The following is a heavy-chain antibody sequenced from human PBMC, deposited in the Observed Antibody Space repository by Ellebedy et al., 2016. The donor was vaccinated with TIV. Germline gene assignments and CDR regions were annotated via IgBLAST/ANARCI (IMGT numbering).Heavy chain of an antibody. CDR2: ISSGSIYI. CDR3: ARDRLLWFGESHDAFDI. CDR1: GFTFSSYS. V-gene: IGHV3-21*01. J-gene: IGHJ3*02. D-gene: IGHD3-10*01. Sequence: PGGSLRLSCAVSGFTFSSYSMNWVRQAPGKGLEWVSFISSGSIYIYYADSVKGRFTISRDNAKNSLYLQMNSLRADDTTVYYCARDRLLWFGESHDAFDIWGQGTMVTVSS.